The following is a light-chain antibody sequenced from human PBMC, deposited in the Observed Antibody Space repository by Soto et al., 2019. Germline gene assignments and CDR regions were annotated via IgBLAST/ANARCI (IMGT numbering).Light chain of an antibody. J-gene: IGLJ1*01. CDR3: SSYTSSSIDYV. Sequence: QSALTQPASVSGSPGQSITISCTGTSSDVGGYNYVSWYQQHPGKAPKLMIYEVSNRPSAVSNRFSGSKSGNTGSLTISGLQAEDEDDYYCSSYTSSSIDYVFGTGTKLTVL. V-gene: IGLV2-14*01. CDR2: EVS. CDR1: SSDVGGYNY.